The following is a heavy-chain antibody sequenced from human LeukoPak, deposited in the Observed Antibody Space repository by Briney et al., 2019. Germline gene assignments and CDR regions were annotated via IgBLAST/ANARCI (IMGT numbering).Heavy chain of an antibody. Sequence: PGGSLRLSCAASGFTFNSYWMHWVRQAPGKGLVWVSRINSDGSSTSHADSVRGPFSTSRDSAKNTLYLQMNSLRAEDTAVYYCARGTTVTKDYWGQGTLVTVSS. CDR1: GFTFNSYW. CDR2: INSDGSST. V-gene: IGHV3-74*01. D-gene: IGHD4-17*01. J-gene: IGHJ4*02. CDR3: ARGTTVTKDY.